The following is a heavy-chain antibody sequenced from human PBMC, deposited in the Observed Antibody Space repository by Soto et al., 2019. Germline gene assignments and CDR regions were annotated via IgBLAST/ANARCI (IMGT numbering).Heavy chain of an antibody. CDR2: INPNSGGT. CDR3: ARDSLIAPMTHFGELPTSYFDY. D-gene: IGHD3-10*01. CDR1: GYTFTGYY. Sequence: QVQLVQSGAEVKKPGASVKVSCKASGYTFTGYYMHWVRQAPGQGLEWMGWINPNSGGTNYAQKFQGWVTMTRDTSISTAYMELSRLRSDDTAVYYCARDSLIAPMTHFGELPTSYFDYWGQGTLVTVSS. V-gene: IGHV1-2*04. J-gene: IGHJ4*02.